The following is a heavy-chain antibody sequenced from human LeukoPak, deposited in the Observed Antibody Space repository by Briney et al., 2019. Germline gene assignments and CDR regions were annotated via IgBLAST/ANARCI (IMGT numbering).Heavy chain of an antibody. Sequence: PSETLSLTCAVYGGSFSGYYWSWIRQPPGKGLEWIGEINHSGSTNYNPSLKSRVTISVDTSKNQFSLKLSSVTAADTAVYYCARRTKYSGSYYAHAFDIWGQGTMVTVSS. CDR2: INHSGST. D-gene: IGHD1-26*01. V-gene: IGHV4-34*01. J-gene: IGHJ3*02. CDR1: GGSFSGYY. CDR3: ARRTKYSGSYYAHAFDI.